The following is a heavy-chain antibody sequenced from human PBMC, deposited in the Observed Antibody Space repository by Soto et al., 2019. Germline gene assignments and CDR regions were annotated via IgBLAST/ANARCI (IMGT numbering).Heavy chain of an antibody. J-gene: IGHJ4*02. CDR2: LNPNGGST. CDR3: ARNLAAGDY. CDR1: GYTFTNSY. D-gene: IGHD6-13*01. V-gene: IGHV1-46*01. Sequence: QVQLVQSGAEVKKPGASVNVSCNASGYTFTNSYIHWVRQPPGQGLEWMALLNPNGGSTNYQQNFQGSATVTRDTSTSTVYMELTSLTSEDTAVYYCARNLAAGDYWGQGTLVTVSS.